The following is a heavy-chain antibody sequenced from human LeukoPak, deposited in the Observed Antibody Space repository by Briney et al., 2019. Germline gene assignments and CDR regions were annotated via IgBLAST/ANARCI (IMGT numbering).Heavy chain of an antibody. CDR1: GYTFTGYY. D-gene: IGHD3-9*01. CDR3: ARDIYDILTGYWRAFDY. V-gene: IGHV1-2*04. J-gene: IGHJ4*02. Sequence: ASVKVSCKASGYTFTGYYMHWVRQAPGQGLEWMGWMNPNSGGTNYAQKFQGWVTMTRDTSISTAYMELSRLRSDDTAVYYCARDIYDILTGYWRAFDYWGQGTLVTVSS. CDR2: MNPNSGGT.